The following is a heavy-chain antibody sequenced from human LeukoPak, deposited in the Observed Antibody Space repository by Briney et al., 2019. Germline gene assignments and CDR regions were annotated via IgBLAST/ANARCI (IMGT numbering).Heavy chain of an antibody. J-gene: IGHJ4*02. V-gene: IGHV3-53*01. CDR1: GFTVSSNY. Sequence: GGSLRLSCAASGFTVSSNYMSWVRQAPGKGLEWVSVIYSSDTYYADSVKGRFTISRDNSKNTLYLQMNSLGVEDTAVYYCARGSYFDYWGQGTLVTVSS. CDR3: ARGSYFDY. CDR2: IYSSDT.